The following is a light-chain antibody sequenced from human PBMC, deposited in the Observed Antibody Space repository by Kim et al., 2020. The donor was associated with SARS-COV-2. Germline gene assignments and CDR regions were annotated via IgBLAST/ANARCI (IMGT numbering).Light chain of an antibody. V-gene: IGLV3-27*01. CDR1: LLAEKY. Sequence: SVSQGKTARITRSGDLLAEKYARWFQQKPGRAPVMVIYKDTERPSGIPERISGSSSGTTVTLTISGAQVEDEADYYCYSATDNTRVFGGGTRLTVL. J-gene: IGLJ3*02. CDR3: YSATDNTRV. CDR2: KDT.